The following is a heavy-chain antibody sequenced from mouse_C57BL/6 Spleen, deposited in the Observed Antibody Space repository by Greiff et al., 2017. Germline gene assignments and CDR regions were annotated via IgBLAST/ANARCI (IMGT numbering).Heavy chain of an antibody. J-gene: IGHJ1*03. CDR2: IRSKSSNYAT. CDR3: VRGGSSYEGGWYFDV. Sequence: DVMLVESGGGLVQPKGSLKLSCAASGFTFNTYAMHWVRQAPGKGLEWVARIRSKSSNYATYYADSVKDRFTISRDDSQSMLYLQMNNLKTEDTAMYYCVRGGSSYEGGWYFDVWGTGTTVTVSS. V-gene: IGHV10-3*01. D-gene: IGHD1-1*01. CDR1: GFTFNTYA.